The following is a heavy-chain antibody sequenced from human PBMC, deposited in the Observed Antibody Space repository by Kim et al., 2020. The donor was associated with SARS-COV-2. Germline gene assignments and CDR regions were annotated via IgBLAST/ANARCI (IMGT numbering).Heavy chain of an antibody. Sequence: SETLSLTCTVSGGSISSGGYYWSWIRQHPGKGLEWIGYIYYSGSTYYNPSLKSRVTISVDTSKNQFSLKLSSVTAADTAVYYCARGGWGYGLPFDYWGQGTLVTVSS. J-gene: IGHJ4*02. CDR1: GGSISSGGYY. D-gene: IGHD5-18*01. CDR3: ARGGWGYGLPFDY. V-gene: IGHV4-31*03. CDR2: IYYSGST.